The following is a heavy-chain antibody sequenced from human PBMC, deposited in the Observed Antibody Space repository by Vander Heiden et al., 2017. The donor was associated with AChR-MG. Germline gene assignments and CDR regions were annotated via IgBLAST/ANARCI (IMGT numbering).Heavy chain of an antibody. Sequence: QVQLQQWGAGLLKPSETLSLTCAVYGGSFSGSYWSWIRQPPGKGLEWIGEINHSGSTNYNPSLKSRVTISVDTSKNQFSLKLSSVTAADTAVYYCARAPGFYGSGSYYNRVYYYYYMDVWGKGTTVTVSS. CDR1: GGSFSGSY. CDR3: ARAPGFYGSGSYYNRVYYYYYMDV. V-gene: IGHV4-34*01. D-gene: IGHD3-10*01. CDR2: INHSGST. J-gene: IGHJ6*03.